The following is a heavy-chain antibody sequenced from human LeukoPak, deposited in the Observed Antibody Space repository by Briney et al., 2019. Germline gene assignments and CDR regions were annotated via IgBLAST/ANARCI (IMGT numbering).Heavy chain of an antibody. CDR1: GFTFRSYW. CDR3: AKKGESLDYYYMDV. D-gene: IGHD3-10*01. V-gene: IGHV3-7*05. Sequence: GGSLRLSCAASGFTFRSYWMSWVRQAPGKGLEWVANIKQDGSEKYYVDSVKGRFTISRDNSKNTVHVQMNSLRAEDTAVYYCAKKGESLDYYYMDVWGQGTTVTVSS. J-gene: IGHJ6*02. CDR2: IKQDGSEK.